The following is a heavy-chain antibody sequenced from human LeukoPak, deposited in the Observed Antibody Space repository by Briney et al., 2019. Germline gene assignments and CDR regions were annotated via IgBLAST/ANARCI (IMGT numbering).Heavy chain of an antibody. CDR2: ISAYNGNT. CDR3: ATDSAKAIRSVGATPDDWFDP. Sequence: ASVKVSCKASGYTFTSYGISWVRQAPEQGLEWMGWISAYNGNTNYAQKLQGRVTMTTDTSTSTAYMELRSLRSDDTAVYYCATDSAKAIRSVGATPDDWFDPWGQGTLVTVSS. D-gene: IGHD1-26*01. CDR1: GYTFTSYG. J-gene: IGHJ5*02. V-gene: IGHV1-18*01.